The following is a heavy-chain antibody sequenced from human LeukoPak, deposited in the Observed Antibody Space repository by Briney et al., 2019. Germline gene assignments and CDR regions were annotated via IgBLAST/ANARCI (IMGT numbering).Heavy chain of an antibody. Sequence: SETLSLTCTVSGGSISNYYWSWIRQPPGKGLEWIGYVFYSGGTNYNPSLKSRVTISVDRSKNQFSLKLSSMTAADTAVYYCAREGATNWFDPWGQGTLVTVSS. V-gene: IGHV4-59*12. CDR2: VFYSGGT. J-gene: IGHJ5*02. CDR3: AREGATNWFDP. CDR1: GGSISNYY. D-gene: IGHD1-26*01.